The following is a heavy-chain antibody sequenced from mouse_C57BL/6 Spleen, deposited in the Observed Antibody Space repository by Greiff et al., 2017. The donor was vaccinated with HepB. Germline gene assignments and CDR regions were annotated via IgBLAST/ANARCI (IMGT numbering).Heavy chain of an antibody. Sequence: VKLMESGAELARPGASVKLSCKASGYTFTSYGISWVKQRTGQGLEWIGEIYPRSGNTYYNEKFKGKATLTADKSSSTAYMELRSLTSEDSAVYFCARGDYSNYGYFDVWGTGTTVTVSS. V-gene: IGHV1-81*01. CDR3: ARGDYSNYGYFDV. D-gene: IGHD2-5*01. CDR2: IYPRSGNT. CDR1: GYTFTSYG. J-gene: IGHJ1*03.